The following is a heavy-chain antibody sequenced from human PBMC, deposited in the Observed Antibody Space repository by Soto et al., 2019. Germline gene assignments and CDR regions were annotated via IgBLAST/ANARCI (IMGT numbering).Heavy chain of an antibody. Sequence: GGSLRLSCAASGFTFSSYSMNWVRQAPGKGLEWVSSISSSSSYIYYADSVKGRFTISRDNAKNSLYLQMNSLRAEDTAVYYCARVSGLRDYYFDYWGQGTLVTVSS. J-gene: IGHJ4*02. CDR2: ISSSSSYI. D-gene: IGHD5-12*01. CDR1: GFTFSSYS. V-gene: IGHV3-21*01. CDR3: ARVSGLRDYYFDY.